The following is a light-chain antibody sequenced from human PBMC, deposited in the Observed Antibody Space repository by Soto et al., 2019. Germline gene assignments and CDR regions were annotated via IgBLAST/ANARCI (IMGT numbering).Light chain of an antibody. V-gene: IGKV3-20*01. Sequence: EIVLTQSPGTLSLSPGERATLSCRASQSFSSSYLAWYQQKPGQAPRLLIYGASSMATGIPDRFSGSGSGTDFTLTISRLEPEDFAVYYCQQYGSSPETFGQGTKVDIK. CDR3: QQYGSSPET. CDR1: QSFSSSY. CDR2: GAS. J-gene: IGKJ1*01.